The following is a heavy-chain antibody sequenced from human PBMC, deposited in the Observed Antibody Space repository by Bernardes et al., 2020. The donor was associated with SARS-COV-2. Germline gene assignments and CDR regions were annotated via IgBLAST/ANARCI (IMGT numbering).Heavy chain of an antibody. CDR2: ISGSGERT. CDR3: AKYSTAHYFYDMHV. CDR1: GFIFSSYA. V-gene: IGHV3-23*01. J-gene: IGHJ6*02. Sequence: GGSLRLSCAASGFIFSSYAMSWVRQAPGKGLEWVSAISGSGERTSYADSVKGRLTISRDNSKNTLFLQLNSLKAEDTAVYYCAKYSTAHYFYDMHVWGLGTTVTVSS. D-gene: IGHD2-15*01.